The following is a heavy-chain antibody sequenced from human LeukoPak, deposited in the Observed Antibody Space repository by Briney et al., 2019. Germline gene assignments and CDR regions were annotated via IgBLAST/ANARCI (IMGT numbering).Heavy chain of an antibody. CDR1: GFTFSTYN. V-gene: IGHV3-48*01. Sequence: GGSLRLSCEASGFTFSTYNMNWVRQAPGKGLEWVSYISSSGSAMYYTDSVKGRFTISRDNAKNSLYLQMNTLRAEDTAIYYCAKGSSGSRPYYFDYWGQGTLVTVSS. J-gene: IGHJ4*02. CDR2: ISSSGSAM. D-gene: IGHD3-22*01. CDR3: AKGSSGSRPYYFDY.